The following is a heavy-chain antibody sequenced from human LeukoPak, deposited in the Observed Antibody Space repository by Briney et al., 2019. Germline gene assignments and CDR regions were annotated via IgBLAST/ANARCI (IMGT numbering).Heavy chain of an antibody. CDR3: ARHRKPYDYVWGSYRFDY. CDR2: IYYSGST. CDR1: GDSISSSSYY. V-gene: IGHV4-39*01. D-gene: IGHD3-16*02. Sequence: SETLSLTCTVSGDSISSSSYYWGWIRQPPGKGLEWIGSIYYSGSTYYNPSLKSRVTISVDTSKNQFSLKLSSVTAADTAVYYCARHRKPYDYVWGSYRFDYWGQGTLVTVSS. J-gene: IGHJ4*02.